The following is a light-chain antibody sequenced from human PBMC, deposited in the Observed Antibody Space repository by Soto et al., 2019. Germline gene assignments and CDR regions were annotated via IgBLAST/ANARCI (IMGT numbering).Light chain of an antibody. J-gene: IGKJ1*01. CDR1: QSISIY. V-gene: IGKV1-39*01. Sequence: DIQMTQSPSSLSASLGDRVTITCRASQSISIYLNWYQQKPGKAPKLLIYAASSLHIVFPSRFSGSGSGTEFPPPIRSLQPGDFATYSCQAYISYPWTFGQGTKVDIK. CDR2: AAS. CDR3: QAYISYPWT.